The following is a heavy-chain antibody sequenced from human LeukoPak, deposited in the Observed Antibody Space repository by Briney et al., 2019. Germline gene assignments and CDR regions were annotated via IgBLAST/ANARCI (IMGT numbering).Heavy chain of an antibody. CDR3: AAEREYYYDSLYAFDG. V-gene: IGHV1-58*02. CDR2: IVVGSGNT. D-gene: IGHD3-22*01. Sequence: SVKVSCQASGFTHSRSSIQWVRQARGQRLEWIGWIVVGSGNTNYAQKFQERVTITRDMSTSTAYMELSSLRSEDTAVYYCAAEREYYYDSLYAFDGWGQGRMVTVSS. J-gene: IGHJ3*01. CDR1: GFTHSRSS.